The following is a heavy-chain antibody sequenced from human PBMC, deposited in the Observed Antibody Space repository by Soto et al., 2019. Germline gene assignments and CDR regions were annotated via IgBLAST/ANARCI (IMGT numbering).Heavy chain of an antibody. Sequence: QVQLVESGGGVVQPGRSLRLSCAASGFTFSTYGMHWVRQAPGKGLEWVAVIWYDGSNKYYADSVKGRFTISRDNSKNTLYLQMNSLRAEDTAVYYCARDLCYYDSSGHWGQGTLVTVSS. J-gene: IGHJ4*02. V-gene: IGHV3-33*01. CDR1: GFTFSTYG. CDR2: IWYDGSNK. D-gene: IGHD3-22*01. CDR3: ARDLCYYDSSGH.